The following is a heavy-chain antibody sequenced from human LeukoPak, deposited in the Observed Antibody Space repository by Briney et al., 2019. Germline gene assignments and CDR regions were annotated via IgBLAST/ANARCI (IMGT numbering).Heavy chain of an antibody. J-gene: IGHJ4*02. D-gene: IGHD3-10*01. CDR1: GFTLSDYA. CDR2: ISGRSNSI. V-gene: IGHV3-48*01. Sequence: GGSLRLSCAVSGFTLSDYALNWVRQAPGMGLEWVSYISGRSNSIYYADSVKGRFTISRDNAKNSLYLQMNSLRAEDTAVYYCARVRAGDYFDYWGQGILVTVSS. CDR3: ARVRAGDYFDY.